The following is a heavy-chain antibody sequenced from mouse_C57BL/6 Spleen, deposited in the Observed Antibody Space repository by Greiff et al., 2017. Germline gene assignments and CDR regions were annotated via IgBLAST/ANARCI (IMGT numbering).Heavy chain of an antibody. CDR1: GYAFSSSW. Sequence: VQLQQSGPELVKPGASVKISCKASGYAFSSSWMNWVKQRPGKGLEWIGRIYPGDGDTNYNGKFKGKATLTADKSSSTAYMQLSSLTSEDSAVYFCAREVITTVPAYFDYWGQGTTLTVSS. CDR2: IYPGDGDT. V-gene: IGHV1-82*01. CDR3: AREVITTVPAYFDY. J-gene: IGHJ2*01. D-gene: IGHD1-1*01.